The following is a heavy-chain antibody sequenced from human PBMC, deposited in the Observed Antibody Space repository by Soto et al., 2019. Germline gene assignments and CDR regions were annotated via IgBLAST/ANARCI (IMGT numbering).Heavy chain of an antibody. CDR1: GGSISGSNYY. J-gene: IGHJ4*02. CDR3: ARHVRDAYSPVDY. D-gene: IGHD4-4*01. V-gene: IGHV4-39*01. CDR2: IFYSGNT. Sequence: QLQLQESGPGLVTPSETLSLTCTVSGGSISGSNYYWGWIRQPPGKGLEWIGSIFYSGNTYYNPSVKSRVTISADTSKNQFSLKLRSVTAADTAVYYCARHVRDAYSPVDYWGQGTLVTVSS.